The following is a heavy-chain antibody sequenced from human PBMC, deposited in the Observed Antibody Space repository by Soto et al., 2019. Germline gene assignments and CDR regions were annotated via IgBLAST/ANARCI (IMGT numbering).Heavy chain of an antibody. V-gene: IGHV4-39*01. D-gene: IGHD2-15*01. Sequence: SSETLSLTCTVSGGSISSSSYYWGWIRQPPGKGLEWIGSIYYSGSTYYNPSLKSRVTISVDTSKNQFSLKLSSVTAADTAAYYCARRRSGGSSTSFDYWGQGTLVTVSS. J-gene: IGHJ4*02. CDR1: GGSISSSSYY. CDR2: IYYSGST. CDR3: ARRRSGGSSTSFDY.